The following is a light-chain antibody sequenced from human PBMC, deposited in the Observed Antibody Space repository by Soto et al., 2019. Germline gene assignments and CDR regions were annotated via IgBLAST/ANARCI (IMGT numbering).Light chain of an antibody. CDR1: QPVSGNF. Sequence: EIVLTQSPGTLSLSPGESATLSCRASQPVSGNFLAWYQQKPGQAPRLLIYGVSNRATGIPARFSGSGSGTDFALTISSLQPDDFATYYCQQYNTYSWTFGQGTKVDIK. CDR3: QQYNTYSWT. J-gene: IGKJ1*01. V-gene: IGKV3-20*01. CDR2: GVS.